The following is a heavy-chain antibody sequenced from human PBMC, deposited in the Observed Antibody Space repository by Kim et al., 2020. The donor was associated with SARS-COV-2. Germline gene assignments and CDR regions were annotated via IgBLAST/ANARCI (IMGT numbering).Heavy chain of an antibody. CDR1: GGSISSSSYY. D-gene: IGHD3-3*01. J-gene: IGHJ3*02. CDR3: ARTPYIFMEQPYNAFDI. CDR2: IYYSGST. V-gene: IGHV4-39*01. Sequence: SETLSLTCTVSGGSISSSSYYWGWIRQPPGKGLEWIGSIYYSGSTYYNPSLKSRVTISVDTSKNQFSLKLSSVTAADTAVYYCARTPYIFMEQPYNAFDIWGQGTMVTVSS.